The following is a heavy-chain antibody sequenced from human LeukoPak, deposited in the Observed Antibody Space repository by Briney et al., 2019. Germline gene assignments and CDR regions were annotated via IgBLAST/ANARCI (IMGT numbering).Heavy chain of an antibody. D-gene: IGHD2-15*01. CDR2: IYHSGST. Sequence: PSETLSLTCAVSGYSISSGYYWGWIRQPQGKGLEWIGSIYHSGSTYYNPSLKSRVTISVDTSKNQFSLKLSSVTAADTAVYYCASRREYCSGGSCYLTERLFYYWGQGTLVTVSS. CDR3: ASRREYCSGGSCYLTERLFYY. J-gene: IGHJ4*02. V-gene: IGHV4-38-2*01. CDR1: GYSISSGYY.